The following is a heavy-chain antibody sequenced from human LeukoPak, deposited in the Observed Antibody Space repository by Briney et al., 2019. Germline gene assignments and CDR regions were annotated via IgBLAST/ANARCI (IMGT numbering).Heavy chain of an antibody. Sequence: GGSLRLSCAASGFTFSSYAMHWVRQAPGKGLEWVALISHDGSAPFYADSVKGRFIISKDSPQNTLYLQMNSLRPEDTAVYYCARERTGFYAEYWGQGTLVTVSS. CDR3: ARERTGFYAEY. CDR2: ISHDGSAP. D-gene: IGHD3/OR15-3a*01. CDR1: GFTFSSYA. V-gene: IGHV3-30*04. J-gene: IGHJ4*02.